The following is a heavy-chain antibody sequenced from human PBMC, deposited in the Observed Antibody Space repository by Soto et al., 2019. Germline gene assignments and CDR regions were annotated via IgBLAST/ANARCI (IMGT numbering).Heavy chain of an antibody. J-gene: IGHJ6*02. Sequence: SVKVSCKASGGTFSSYAISWVRQAPGQELEWMGGIIPIFGTANYAQKFQGRVTITADESTSTAYMELSSLRSEDTAVYYCARERATTYYNYYGMDVWGQGTKVTVSS. V-gene: IGHV1-69*13. CDR3: ARERATTYYNYYGMDV. D-gene: IGHD1-1*01. CDR2: IIPIFGTA. CDR1: GGTFSSYA.